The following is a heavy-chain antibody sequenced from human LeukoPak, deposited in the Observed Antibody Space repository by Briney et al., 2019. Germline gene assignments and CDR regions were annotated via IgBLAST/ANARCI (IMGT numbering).Heavy chain of an antibody. Sequence: SVKVSCKASGGTFSSYAISWVRQAPGQGLEWMGGIIPVFGTANYAQKFQGRVTITADESTSTAYMELSSLRSEDTAVYYCARYDFWSGYPDFDYWGQGTLVTVSS. CDR1: GGTFSSYA. J-gene: IGHJ4*02. V-gene: IGHV1-69*13. CDR3: ARYDFWSGYPDFDY. CDR2: IIPVFGTA. D-gene: IGHD3-3*01.